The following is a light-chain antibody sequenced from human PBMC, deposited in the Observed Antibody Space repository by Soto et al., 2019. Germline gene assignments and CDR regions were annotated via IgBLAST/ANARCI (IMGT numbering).Light chain of an antibody. CDR1: QHIGNF. CDR3: QQSSAFPRT. Sequence: DIQMTQSPSSVSASAGDRVNITWRPSQHIGNFLAWYQQTPGKAPKLLGHGASSLYRGVPSRFSGGGAGTDFTLTIYSLQAEDYATYFCQQSSAFPRTFGPGTKVDIK. V-gene: IGKV1-12*01. CDR2: GAS. J-gene: IGKJ3*01.